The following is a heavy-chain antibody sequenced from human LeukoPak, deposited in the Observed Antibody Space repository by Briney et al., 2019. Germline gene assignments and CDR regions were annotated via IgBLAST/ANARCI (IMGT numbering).Heavy chain of an antibody. CDR3: ASHLVEMATISYFQR. CDR2: IYYSGST. CDR1: GGSISSSSYY. Sequence: DPSETLSLTCTVSGGSISSSSYYWGWIRQPPGKGLEWIGSIYYSGSTYYNPSLKSRVTISVDTSKNQFSLKLSSVTAADTAVYYCASHLVEMATISYFQRWGQGTLVTVSS. V-gene: IGHV4-39*01. J-gene: IGHJ1*01. D-gene: IGHD5-24*01.